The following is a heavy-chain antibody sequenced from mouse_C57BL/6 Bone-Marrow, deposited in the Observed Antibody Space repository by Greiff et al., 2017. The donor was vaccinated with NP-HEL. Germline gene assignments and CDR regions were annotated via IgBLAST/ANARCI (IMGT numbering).Heavy chain of an antibody. CDR3: TFYYWYFDV. V-gene: IGHV14-4*01. J-gene: IGHJ1*03. CDR1: GFNIKDDY. Sequence: EVKLQESGAELVRPGASVKLSCTASGFNIKDDYMHWVKQRPEQGLEWIGWIDPENGDTEYASKFQGKATITADTSSNTAYLQLSSLTSEDTAVYYCTFYYWYFDVWGTGTTVTVSS. CDR2: IDPENGDT.